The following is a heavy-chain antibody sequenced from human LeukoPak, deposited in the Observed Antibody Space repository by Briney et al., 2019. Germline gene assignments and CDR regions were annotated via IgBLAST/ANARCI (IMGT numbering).Heavy chain of an antibody. V-gene: IGHV3-53*01. CDR1: GFTVSSNY. Sequence: GGSLRLSCAASGFTVSSNYMSWVRQAPGKGLEWVSVLYSDGTTHYADSVKGRFTIYRDNSKNTLYLQMSSLRVEDTAVYYCARDLENYWYFDLWGRGTRVTVSS. J-gene: IGHJ2*01. CDR2: LYSDGTT. CDR3: ARDLENYWYFDL.